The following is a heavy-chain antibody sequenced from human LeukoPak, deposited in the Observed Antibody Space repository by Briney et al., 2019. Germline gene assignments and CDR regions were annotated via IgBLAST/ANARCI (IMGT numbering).Heavy chain of an antibody. CDR1: GFTFSDYG. J-gene: IGHJ4*02. Sequence: GGSLRLSCAASGFTFSDYGMHWVRHAPGKGLEGVALISYDGGNKFYADSVRDRLTISRDNSKNTLFLQMNSLRIEDTAVYYCAKVFEVRGARRPKDYWGQGTLVIVSS. D-gene: IGHD3-10*01. V-gene: IGHV3-30*18. CDR2: ISYDGGNK. CDR3: AKVFEVRGARRPKDY.